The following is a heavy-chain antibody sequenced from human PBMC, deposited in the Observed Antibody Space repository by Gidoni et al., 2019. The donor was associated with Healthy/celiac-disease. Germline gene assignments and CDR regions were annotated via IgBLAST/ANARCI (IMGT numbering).Heavy chain of an antibody. J-gene: IGHJ5*02. Sequence: QLQLQESGPGLVKPSETLSLTCPVSGGSISSSSYYWGWIRQPPGKGLEWIGSIYYSGSTYYNPSLKSRVTISVDTSKNQFSLKLSSVTAADTAVYYCARGDSSGWYGWFDPWGQGTLVTVSS. V-gene: IGHV4-39*01. D-gene: IGHD6-19*01. CDR3: ARGDSSGWYGWFDP. CDR1: GGSISSSSYY. CDR2: IYYSGST.